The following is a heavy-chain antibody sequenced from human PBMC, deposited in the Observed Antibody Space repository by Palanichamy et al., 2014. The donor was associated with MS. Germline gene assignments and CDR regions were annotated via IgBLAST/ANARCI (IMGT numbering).Heavy chain of an antibody. J-gene: IGHJ4*02. CDR3: ARIRYGEWGYAQDC. V-gene: IGHV3-74*01. Sequence: EVQLVESGGVLVQPGGSLRLSCAASGFTFSSYWMHWVRQVLGKGLVWVSRINSDGSRTNYADSVKGRLTVSRDNAENTLYLQMNSLRAEDTAVYYCARIRYGEWGYAQDCWGQGTLVTVSS. CDR2: INSDGSRT. D-gene: IGHD1-26*01. CDR1: GFTFSSYW.